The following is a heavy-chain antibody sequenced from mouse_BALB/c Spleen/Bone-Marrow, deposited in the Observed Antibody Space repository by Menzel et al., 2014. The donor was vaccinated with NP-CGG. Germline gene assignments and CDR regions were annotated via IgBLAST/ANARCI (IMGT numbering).Heavy chain of an antibody. CDR1: GYAFXNYL. V-gene: IGHV1-54*01. D-gene: IGHD4-1*01. J-gene: IGHJ3*01. Sequence: QVQLKQSGTELVRPGTSVKVSCKASGYAFXNYLIDWVKQRPGQGLEWIGVINPGSGDTSYNEKFRGKATLTADKSSSTAYMQLSSLTSDDSEVYFCARNANWLFAYWGQGTLVTVSA. CDR3: ARNANWLFAY. CDR2: INPGSGDT.